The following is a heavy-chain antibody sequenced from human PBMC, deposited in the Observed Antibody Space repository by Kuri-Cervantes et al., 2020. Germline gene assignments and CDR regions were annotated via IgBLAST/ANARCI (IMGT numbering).Heavy chain of an antibody. CDR2: INHSGST. CDR1: GGSFSGYY. Sequence: ESLKISCAVYGGSFSGYYWSWIRQPPGKGLEWIGEINHSGSTNYNPSLKSRVTISVDTSKNQFSLKLTSVTTADTALYYCARRFYSSGWPVFDFWGQGSLVTVSS. J-gene: IGHJ4*02. CDR3: ARRFYSSGWPVFDF. V-gene: IGHV4-34*01. D-gene: IGHD6-19*01.